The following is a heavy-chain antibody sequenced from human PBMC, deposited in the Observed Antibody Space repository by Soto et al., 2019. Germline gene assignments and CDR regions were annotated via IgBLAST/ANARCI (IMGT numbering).Heavy chain of an antibody. D-gene: IGHD1-1*01. CDR3: ARLVTGEAAGTFWFDP. CDR1: GGSIHGYY. CDR2: MYYTGDT. V-gene: IGHV4-59*01. Sequence: SETLSLTCTVSGGSIHGYYWTWSRQAPGKELEWIGYMYYTGDTNYNPSLKSRVSISIDKSKNLFSLNLTSVTAADTAIYYCARLVTGEAAGTFWFDPWGQGTQVTVSS. J-gene: IGHJ5*02.